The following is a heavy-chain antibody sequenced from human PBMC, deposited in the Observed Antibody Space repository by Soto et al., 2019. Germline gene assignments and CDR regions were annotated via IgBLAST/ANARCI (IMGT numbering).Heavy chain of an antibody. J-gene: IGHJ5*02. CDR1: GASINSDY. Sequence: SETLSLTCTVSGASINSDYWSWIRQSPGKGLEWIGYVFHMGGTDYNPSLKSRVTISIDKSKNHFSLDLRSVTAADTAVYFCARFTYKSGFNWLDPWGQGTQVTVSS. CDR2: VFHMGGT. D-gene: IGHD5-12*01. CDR3: ARFTYKSGFNWLDP. V-gene: IGHV4-59*01.